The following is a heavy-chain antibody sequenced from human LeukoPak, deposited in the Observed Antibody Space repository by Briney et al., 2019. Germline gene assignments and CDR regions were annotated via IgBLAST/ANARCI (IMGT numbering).Heavy chain of an antibody. V-gene: IGHV3-7*03. CDR1: GFTFSSYW. D-gene: IGHD3-10*01. CDR3: ARSYGSGSYFFGYNWFDP. CDR2: IKQDGSEK. Sequence: GGSLRLSCAASGFTFSSYWMSWVRQAPGKGLEWVANIKQDGSEKYYVDSVKGRFTISRDNAKNSLYLQMNSLRSEDTAVYYCARSYGSGSYFFGYNWFDPWGQGTLVTVSS. J-gene: IGHJ5*02.